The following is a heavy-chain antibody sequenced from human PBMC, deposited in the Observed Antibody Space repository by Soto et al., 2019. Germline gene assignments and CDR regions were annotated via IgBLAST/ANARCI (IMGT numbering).Heavy chain of an antibody. CDR1: GGSISSSSYY. CDR2: IYYSGST. D-gene: IGHD3-10*01. J-gene: IGHJ4*02. CDR3: ARGEMEMASIDY. V-gene: IGHV4-39*01. Sequence: QLQLQESGPGLVKPSETLSLTCTVSGGSISSSSYYWGWIRQPPGKGLEWIGSIYYSGSTYYNPSLKSRVTISVDTSKNQFSLKLSSVTAADTAVYYWARGEMEMASIDYWVQGTLVTVSS.